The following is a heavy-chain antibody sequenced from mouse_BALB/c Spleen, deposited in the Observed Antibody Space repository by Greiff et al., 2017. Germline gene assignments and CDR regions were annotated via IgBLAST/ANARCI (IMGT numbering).Heavy chain of an antibody. V-gene: IGHV2-9*02. CDR1: GFSLTSYG. CDR2: IWAGGST. J-gene: IGHJ4*01. Sequence: VKVVESGPGLVAPSQSLSITCTVSGFSLTSYGVHWVRQPPGKGLEWLGVIWAGGSTNYNSALMSRLSISKDNSKSQVFLKMNSLQTDDTAMYYCAREGYPYAMDYWGQGTSVTVSS. CDR3: AREGYPYAMDY. D-gene: IGHD2-2*01.